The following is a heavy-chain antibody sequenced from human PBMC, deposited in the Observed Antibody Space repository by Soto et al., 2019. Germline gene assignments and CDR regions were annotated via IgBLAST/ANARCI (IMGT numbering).Heavy chain of an antibody. V-gene: IGHV4-31*03. D-gene: IGHD3-16*02. J-gene: IGHJ4*02. CDR1: GGSISSGGYY. Sequence: SETLSLTCTVSGGSISSGGYYWSWIRQHPGKGLEWIGYIYYSGSTYYNPSLKSRVTISVDTSKNQFSLKLSSVTAADTAVYYCARMITFGGVIALEDYFDYWGQGTLVTVSS. CDR2: IYYSGST. CDR3: ARMITFGGVIALEDYFDY.